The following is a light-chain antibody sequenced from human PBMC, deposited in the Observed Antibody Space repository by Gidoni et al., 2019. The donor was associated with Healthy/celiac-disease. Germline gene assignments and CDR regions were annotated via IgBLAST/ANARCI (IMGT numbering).Light chain of an antibody. Sequence: EIVMTQSPATLSVSQGERATLSCRASQSVNSNLAWYQQKPGQAPRLLIYGASTRATGIPARFSGSGSETEFTITISSLQSEDFAVYFCQQYNNWPPFTFGPGTKVHIK. CDR2: GAS. J-gene: IGKJ3*01. CDR1: QSVNSN. V-gene: IGKV3-15*01. CDR3: QQYNNWPPFT.